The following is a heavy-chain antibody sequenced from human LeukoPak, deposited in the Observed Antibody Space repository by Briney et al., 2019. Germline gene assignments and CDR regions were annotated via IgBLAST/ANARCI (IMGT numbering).Heavy chain of an antibody. CDR3: ARGVQLWLPYFDY. J-gene: IGHJ4*02. CDR1: GFTVSSNY. Sequence: GGSLRLSCAASGFTVSSNYMSWVRQAPGKGLEWVANIKQDGSEKYYVDSVKGRFTISRDNAKNSLYLQMNSLRAEDTAVYYCARGVQLWLPYFDYWGQGTLVTVSS. D-gene: IGHD5-18*01. V-gene: IGHV3-7*01. CDR2: IKQDGSEK.